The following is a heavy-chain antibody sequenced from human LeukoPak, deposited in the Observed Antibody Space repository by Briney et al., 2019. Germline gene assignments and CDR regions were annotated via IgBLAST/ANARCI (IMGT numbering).Heavy chain of an antibody. CDR2: IRYDGSNK. V-gene: IGHV3-30*02. D-gene: IGHD4-23*01. CDR3: AKGTVVRSYYFDY. CDR1: GFTFSSYG. Sequence: PGGSLRLSCAASGFTFSSYGMHWVRQAPGKGLEWVAFIRYDGSNKYYADSVKGRLTISRDNSKNTLYLQRNSLRAEDTAVYYCAKGTVVRSYYFDYWGQGTLVTVSS. J-gene: IGHJ4*02.